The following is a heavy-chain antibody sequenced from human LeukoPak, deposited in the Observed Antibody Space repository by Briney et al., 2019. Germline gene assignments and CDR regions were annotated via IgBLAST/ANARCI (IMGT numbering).Heavy chain of an antibody. J-gene: IGHJ4*02. CDR3: TTGWEGSWPIDY. V-gene: IGHV3-15*01. CDR1: GFTFSNAW. Sequence: GGSLRLSCAASGFTFSNAWMSWVRQAPGKGLEWVGRIKSKTDGGTTDYAAPVKGRFTISRDDSKNTLYLQMNSLKTEDTAVYYCTTGWEGSWPIDYWGQGTLVTVSS. D-gene: IGHD6-13*01. CDR2: IKSKTDGGTT.